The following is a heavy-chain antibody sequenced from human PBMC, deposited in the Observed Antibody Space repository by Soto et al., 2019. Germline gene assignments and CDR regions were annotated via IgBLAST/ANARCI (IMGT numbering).Heavy chain of an antibody. D-gene: IGHD6-13*01. V-gene: IGHV4-4*07. Sequence: SETLSLTCSVSGASISSFSWNWVQQPAGKGPEWVGRLNIAGTINYNPSLKSRITMSMDTSKNQISLHLRSVTAADTAIYYCARDRGEYTSSWFWYFSHWGHGTLVTVSS. CDR3: ARDRGEYTSSWFWYFSH. CDR1: GASISSFS. J-gene: IGHJ2*01. CDR2: LNIAGTI.